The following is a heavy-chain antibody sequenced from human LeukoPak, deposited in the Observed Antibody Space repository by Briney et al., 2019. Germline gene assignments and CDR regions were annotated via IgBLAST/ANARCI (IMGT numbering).Heavy chain of an antibody. CDR3: ARTIAVFGPYYFDY. V-gene: IGHV3-21*01. CDR1: GFTFSSYS. D-gene: IGHD5-24*01. J-gene: IGHJ4*02. CDR2: ISSSSSYI. Sequence: PGGSLRLSCAASGFTFSSYSMNWVRQAPGKGLEWVSSISSSSSYIYYADSVKGRFTISRDNAKNSLHLQMNSLRAEDTGVYYCARTIAVFGPYYFDYWGQGTLVTVSS.